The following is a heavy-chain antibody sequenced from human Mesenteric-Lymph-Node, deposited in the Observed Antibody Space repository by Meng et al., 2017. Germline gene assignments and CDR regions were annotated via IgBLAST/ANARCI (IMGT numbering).Heavy chain of an antibody. D-gene: IGHD1-26*01. V-gene: IGHV4-30-4*08. CDR2: IYYSGST. Sequence: QVQLPESGPGLVKPSQALSLPCTVSRGSVSSGGYYWTWIRQHPGKGLEWIGCIYYSGSTYYNPSLKGRVTISVDTSKNQFSLNLSSVTAADTAVYYCARGQRSYSGSYPEWFDPWGQGTLVTVSS. J-gene: IGHJ5*02. CDR3: ARGQRSYSGSYPEWFDP. CDR1: RGSVSSGGYY.